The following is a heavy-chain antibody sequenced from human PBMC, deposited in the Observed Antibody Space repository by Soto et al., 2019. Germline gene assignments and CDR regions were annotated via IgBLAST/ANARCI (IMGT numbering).Heavy chain of an antibody. CDR1: GYTLTTFF. CDR2: INPGYPAGRST. J-gene: IGHJ6*02. V-gene: IGHV1-46*01. CDR3: ARGAIVAGATTGMDV. Sequence: ASVKVSCKASGYTLTTFFMHWVRQAPGQGLEWMGVINPGYPAGRSTTYAQKFQGRVTMTTDTSTRTVYMELSRLGSDDTVVYCCARGAIVAGATTGMDVLGQGTMVTVSS. D-gene: IGHD1-26*01.